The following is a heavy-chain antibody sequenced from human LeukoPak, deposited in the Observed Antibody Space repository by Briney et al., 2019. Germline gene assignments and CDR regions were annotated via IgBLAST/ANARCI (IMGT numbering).Heavy chain of an antibody. D-gene: IGHD1-26*01. CDR2: IIPILGIA. CDR3: ASLDVGSYAGDY. J-gene: IGHJ4*02. Sequence: SVKVSCKASGGTFSSYAISWVRQAPGQGLEWMGRIIPILGIANYAQKFQGRVTITADKSTSTAYMELSSLRSEDTAVYYCASLDVGSYAGDYWGQGPLVTVSS. CDR1: GGTFSSYA. V-gene: IGHV1-69*04.